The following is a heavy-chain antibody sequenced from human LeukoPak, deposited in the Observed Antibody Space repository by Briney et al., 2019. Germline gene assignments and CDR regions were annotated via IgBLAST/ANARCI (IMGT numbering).Heavy chain of an antibody. Sequence: PSETLSPTCAVYGGSFSGYYWSWIRQPPGKGLEWIGEINHSGSTNYNPSLKSRVTISVDTSKNQFSLKLSSVTAADTAVYYCARRRGNTSGFQGYYFDYWGQGTLVTVSS. D-gene: IGHD6-19*01. CDR2: INHSGST. J-gene: IGHJ4*02. V-gene: IGHV4-34*01. CDR3: ARRRGNTSGFQGYYFDY. CDR1: GGSFSGYY.